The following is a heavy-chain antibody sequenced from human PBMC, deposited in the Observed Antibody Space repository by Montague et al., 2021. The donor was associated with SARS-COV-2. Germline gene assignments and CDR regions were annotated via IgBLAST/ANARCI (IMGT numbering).Heavy chain of an antibody. CDR2: IYSSGST. CDR1: GGSISSYF. Sequence: SETLSLTCTVSGGSISSYFWSWIRQPPGKGLEWIGYIYSSGSTNYNPSLKSRLTISVDTSKNQFSLQLRSVTAADTAVYFCARAPVAHITIFRVVTSFDYWGQGTLVTVSS. D-gene: IGHD3-3*01. CDR3: ARAPVAHITIFRVVTSFDY. J-gene: IGHJ4*02. V-gene: IGHV4-59*01.